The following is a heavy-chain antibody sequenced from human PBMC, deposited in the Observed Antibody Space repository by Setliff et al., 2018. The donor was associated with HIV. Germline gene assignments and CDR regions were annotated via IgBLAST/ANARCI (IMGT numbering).Heavy chain of an antibody. J-gene: IGHJ5*02. CDR3: VRLNRGSTRSIASDRGFFDP. Sequence: GESLKISCKASGYTFTHYWIGWVRQMPGKGLEWMGFVYPGDSDSRYSPSLQGQVTISADTSLKTAHLQWSSLKASDTATYFCVRLNRGSTRSIASDRGFFDPWGQGTLVTVSS. CDR2: VYPGDSDS. V-gene: IGHV5-51*01. CDR1: GYTFTHYW. D-gene: IGHD3-10*01.